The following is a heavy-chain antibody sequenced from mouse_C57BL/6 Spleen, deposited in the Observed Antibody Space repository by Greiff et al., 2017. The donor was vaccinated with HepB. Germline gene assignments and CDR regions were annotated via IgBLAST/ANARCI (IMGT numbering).Heavy chain of an antibody. Sequence: VHVKQSVAELVRPGASVKLSCTASGFNIKNTYMHWVKQRPEKGLEWIGRIDPANGNTKYAPKFQGKATITADTSSNTAYLQLSSLTSEDTAIYYCARSYYGKEGYAMDYWGQGTSVTVSS. CDR3: ARSYYGKEGYAMDY. D-gene: IGHD2-1*01. CDR2: IDPANGNT. V-gene: IGHV14-3*01. J-gene: IGHJ4*01. CDR1: GFNIKNTY.